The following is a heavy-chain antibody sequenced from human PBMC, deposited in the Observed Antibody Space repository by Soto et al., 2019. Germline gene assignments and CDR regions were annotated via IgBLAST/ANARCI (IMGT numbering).Heavy chain of an antibody. Sequence: QLRLVESGGGVVQPGGSLRLSCAASGFPFSSYIIHWVRQAPGKGLEWVAVIWDDGSNTYYADSVKGRFTISRDNSKNTLYLQMNSLRAEDTAVYYCARAWTFGSGWSVFYYYPMDVWGQGTTVTVSS. V-gene: IGHV3-33*01. CDR1: GFPFSSYI. D-gene: IGHD6-19*01. J-gene: IGHJ6*02. CDR3: ARAWTFGSGWSVFYYYPMDV. CDR2: IWDDGSNT.